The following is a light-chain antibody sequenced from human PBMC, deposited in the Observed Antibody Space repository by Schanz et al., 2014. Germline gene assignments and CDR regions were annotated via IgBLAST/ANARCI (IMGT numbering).Light chain of an antibody. Sequence: EIVLTQSPGTLPLSPGEAATLSCRSSESVNTIDLSWYQQKPGQAPRVLIYGASIRASGIPDRFSGSGYGTDFSLTITRLEPEDFAVYYCHHYSMSPLFGQGTKVEIK. CDR3: HHYSMSPL. CDR2: GAS. J-gene: IGKJ1*01. V-gene: IGKV3-20*01. CDR1: ESVNTID.